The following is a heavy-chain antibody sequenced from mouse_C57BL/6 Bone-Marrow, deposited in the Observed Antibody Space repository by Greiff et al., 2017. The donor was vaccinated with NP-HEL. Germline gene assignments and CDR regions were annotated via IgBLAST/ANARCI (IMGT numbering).Heavy chain of an antibody. CDR2: IWSGGST. V-gene: IGHV2-2*01. CDR3: ARGGLLPSWFAY. J-gene: IGHJ3*01. Sequence: QVQLQQSGPGLVQPSQSLSITCTVSGFSLTSYGVHWVRQSPGKGLAWLGVIWSGGSTDYNAAFISRLSISKDNSKSQVFFKMNSLQADDTAIYYCARGGLLPSWFAYWGQGTLVTVSA. CDR1: GFSLTSYG.